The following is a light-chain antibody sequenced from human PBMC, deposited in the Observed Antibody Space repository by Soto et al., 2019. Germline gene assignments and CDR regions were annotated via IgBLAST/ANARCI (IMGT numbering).Light chain of an antibody. Sequence: EILFTQSPGTLSLSPGERATLSCRASQSVSSSYLAWYQQKHGQSPRLLIYDVSSRATGVPSRFSGTGSETDFTLSISGLQSEDSEIYFCQQYNNWPFSFGQGTRLEIK. CDR1: QSVSSSY. CDR3: QQYNNWPFS. CDR2: DVS. J-gene: IGKJ5*01. V-gene: IGKV3-15*01.